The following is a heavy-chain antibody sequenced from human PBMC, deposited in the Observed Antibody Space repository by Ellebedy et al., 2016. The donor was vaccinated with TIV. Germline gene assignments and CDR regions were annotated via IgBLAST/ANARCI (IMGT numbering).Heavy chain of an antibody. V-gene: IGHV3-15*01. Sequence: GESLKISCAASGFTFSSYWMSWVRQVPGKGLEWVGRIKSKTDGGTTDYAAPVKGRFTISRDDSKNTLYLQMNSLKTEDTAVYYCTTEEAGHPRGGYWGQGTLVTVSS. CDR2: IKSKTDGGTT. CDR3: TTEEAGHPRGGY. CDR1: GFTFSSYW. D-gene: IGHD2-15*01. J-gene: IGHJ4*02.